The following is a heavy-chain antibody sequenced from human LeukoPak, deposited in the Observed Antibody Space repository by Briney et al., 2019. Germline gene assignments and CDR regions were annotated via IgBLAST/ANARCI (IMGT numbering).Heavy chain of an antibody. CDR1: GGSINNYY. V-gene: IGHV4-59*08. D-gene: IGHD3-10*01. Sequence: SSETLSLTCTVSGGSINNYYWSWIRQPPGKGLEWIGYIYYRGNTNYNPSLKSRVTISVDTSKNQFSLNLSSVTAADTAVYYCASGRYYYGSGSYYRRKGDYYYYMDVWGKGTTVTV. CDR3: ASGRYYYGSGSYYRRKGDYYYYMDV. CDR2: IYYRGNT. J-gene: IGHJ6*03.